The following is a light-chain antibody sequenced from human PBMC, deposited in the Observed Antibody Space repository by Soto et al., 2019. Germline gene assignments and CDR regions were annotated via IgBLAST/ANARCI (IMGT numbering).Light chain of an antibody. CDR2: AAS. Sequence: EIVLTQSPGTLSLSPGERATLSCRASQSVSSSYLAWYQQKPGQAPRLLIYAASSRATGIPDRFSGCGSGTDFTLTISRLEPEDFAVHSCQQYGSSRLTFGGGTKVDI. V-gene: IGKV3-20*01. J-gene: IGKJ4*01. CDR1: QSVSSSY. CDR3: QQYGSSRLT.